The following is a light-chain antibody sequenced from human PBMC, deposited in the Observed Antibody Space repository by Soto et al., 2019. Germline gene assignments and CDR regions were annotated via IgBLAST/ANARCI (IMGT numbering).Light chain of an antibody. V-gene: IGLV2-14*01. CDR3: SSYTTSRSVL. Sequence: QSALTQPASVSGSPGQSIALSCPGTSSDVGAYDFVSWYQQHPGKAPKVMIYDVNHRPSGVSDRFSGSKSGNTASLTISGLQAEDEADYFCSSYTTSRSVLFGGGTKVTVL. J-gene: IGLJ2*01. CDR1: SSDVGAYDF. CDR2: DVN.